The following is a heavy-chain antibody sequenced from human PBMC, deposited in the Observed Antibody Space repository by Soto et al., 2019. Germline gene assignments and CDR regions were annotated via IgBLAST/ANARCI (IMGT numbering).Heavy chain of an antibody. D-gene: IGHD2-2*03. CDR1: GYSFGMFW. V-gene: IGHV5-51*01. CDR2: IYPGDSDT. Sequence: GESLKISCKGSGYSFGMFWIGWARQTSGKGLEYMGIIYPGDSDTKYNPSFQGQVTMSVDKSINTAYLQWRSLKASDTAIYYCVRHAFTMDRGPFDPWGQGTQVTVSS. CDR3: VRHAFTMDRGPFDP. J-gene: IGHJ5*02.